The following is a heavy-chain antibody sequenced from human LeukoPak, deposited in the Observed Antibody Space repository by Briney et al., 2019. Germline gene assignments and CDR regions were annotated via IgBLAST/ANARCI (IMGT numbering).Heavy chain of an antibody. CDR2: IYYSGST. V-gene: IGHV4-39*01. Sequence: PSETLSLTCTVSGGSISSSSYYWGWIRQPPGKGLEWIGSIYYSGSTYYNLSLKSRVTISVDTSKNQFSLKLSSVTAADTAVYYCARRQYYYDSSGYFDYWGQGTLVTVSS. D-gene: IGHD3-22*01. J-gene: IGHJ4*02. CDR3: ARRQYYYDSSGYFDY. CDR1: GGSISSSSYY.